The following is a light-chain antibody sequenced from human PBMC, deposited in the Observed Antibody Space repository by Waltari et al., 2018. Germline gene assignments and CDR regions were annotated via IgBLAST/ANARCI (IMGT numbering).Light chain of an antibody. V-gene: IGKV4-1*01. CDR1: QNIMYSSNNQNF. Sequence: DIVMTQSPDSLAVSLGERATINCRSSQNIMYSSNNQNFLAWYQQKPGQPPKLLIYWASTRQSGVPDRFTGSWSGTDFTLTISSLQPEDVATYYYQQYFVTPFTFGPGTKVEVK. J-gene: IGKJ3*01. CDR2: WAS. CDR3: QQYFVTPFT.